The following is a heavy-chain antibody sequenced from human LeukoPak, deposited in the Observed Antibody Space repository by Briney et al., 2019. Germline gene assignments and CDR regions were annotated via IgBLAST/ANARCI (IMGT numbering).Heavy chain of an antibody. Sequence: TLSLTCAVYGGSSSGYYWSWIRQPPGKGLEWIGEINHSGSTNYNPSLKSRVTISVATSKNQFSLKLSSVTGADTAVYYCARVTMRRGVPRRYFEYWGQGDLVSVSS. V-gene: IGHV4-34*01. CDR3: ARVTMRRGVPRRYFEY. CDR1: GGSSSGYY. CDR2: INHSGST. J-gene: IGHJ4*02. D-gene: IGHD2-8*02.